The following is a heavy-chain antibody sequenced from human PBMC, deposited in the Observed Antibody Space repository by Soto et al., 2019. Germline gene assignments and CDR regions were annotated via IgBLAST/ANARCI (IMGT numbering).Heavy chain of an antibody. D-gene: IGHD5-18*01. J-gene: IGHJ4*02. CDR2: ISYDGSNK. Sequence: GGSLRLSCAASGFTFSSYGMHWVRQAPGKGLEWVAVISYDGSNKYYADSVKGRFTISRDNSKNTLYLQMNSLRAEDTAVYYCAKDLPSYGPPDSLDYWGQGTLVTVSS. V-gene: IGHV3-30*18. CDR1: GFTFSSYG. CDR3: AKDLPSYGPPDSLDY.